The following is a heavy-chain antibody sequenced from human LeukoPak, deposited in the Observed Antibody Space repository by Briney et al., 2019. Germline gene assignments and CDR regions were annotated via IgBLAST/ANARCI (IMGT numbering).Heavy chain of an antibody. V-gene: IGHV4-59*02. CDR2: IYYRGST. Sequence: PGGSLRLSCAASGFTVSSNYMSWVRQAPGKGLEWIGSIYYRGSTYYNPSLKSRVTISVDTSKNQFSLKLSSVTAADTAVYYCARFSRAVRPLDAFDIWGQGTMVTVSS. CDR3: ARFSRAVRPLDAFDI. CDR1: GFTVSSNY. D-gene: IGHD3-22*01. J-gene: IGHJ3*02.